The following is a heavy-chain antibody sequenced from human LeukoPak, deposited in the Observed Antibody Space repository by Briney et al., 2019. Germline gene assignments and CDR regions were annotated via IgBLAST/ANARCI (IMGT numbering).Heavy chain of an antibody. CDR1: GFTFSSYS. Sequence: PGGSLRLSCAASGFTFSSYSLNWVRQAPGKGLEWVSSISSSSGYIYYADSVKGRFTISRDNSKNTLYLQMNSLRAEDTAVYYCAKGDTMVRGVIIPNWFDPWGQGTLVTVSS. CDR3: AKGDTMVRGVIIPNWFDP. J-gene: IGHJ5*02. V-gene: IGHV3-21*04. CDR2: ISSSSGYI. D-gene: IGHD3-10*01.